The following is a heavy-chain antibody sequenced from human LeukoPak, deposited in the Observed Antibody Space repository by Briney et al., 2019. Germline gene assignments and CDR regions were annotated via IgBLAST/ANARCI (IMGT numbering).Heavy chain of an antibody. D-gene: IGHD2-2*01. CDR3: ARGYCSSTSCYFGYWYFDL. CDR1: GYTFTSYG. Sequence: ASVKVSCKASGYTFTSYGISWVRQAPGQGLEWMGWISAYNGNTNYAQELQGRVAMTTDTSTSTAYMELRSLRSDDTAVYYCARGYCSSTSCYFGYWYFDLWGRGTLVTVSS. V-gene: IGHV1-18*01. J-gene: IGHJ2*01. CDR2: ISAYNGNT.